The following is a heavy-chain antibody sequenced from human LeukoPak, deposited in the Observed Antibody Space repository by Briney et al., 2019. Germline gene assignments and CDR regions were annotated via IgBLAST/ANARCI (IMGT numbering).Heavy chain of an antibody. J-gene: IGHJ4*02. CDR3: ARGGYGSGSPSPFDY. Sequence: PSETLSLTCTVSGGSISSYYWSWIRQPAGKGLEWIGRIYTSGSTNYNPSLKSRVTMSVDTSKNQFSLKLSSVTAADTAVYYCARGGYGSGSPSPFDYWGQGTLVTVSS. V-gene: IGHV4-4*07. CDR2: IYTSGST. CDR1: GGSISSYY. D-gene: IGHD3-10*01.